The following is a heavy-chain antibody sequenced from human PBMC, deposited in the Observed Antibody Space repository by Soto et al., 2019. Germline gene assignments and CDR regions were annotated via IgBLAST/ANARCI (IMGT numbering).Heavy chain of an antibody. J-gene: IGHJ5*02. CDR2: IDWDDDK. D-gene: IGHD3-10*01. CDR1: GFSLSTSGMC. Sequence: GSGPTLVNPTQTLTLTCTFSGFSLSTSGMCVSWIRQPPGKALEWLALIDWDDDKYYSTSLKTRLTISKDTSKNQVVLTMTNMDPVDTATYYCARCIAEDLFGGFGGWFDPWGQATLVTVSS. CDR3: ARCIAEDLFGGFGGWFDP. V-gene: IGHV2-70*01.